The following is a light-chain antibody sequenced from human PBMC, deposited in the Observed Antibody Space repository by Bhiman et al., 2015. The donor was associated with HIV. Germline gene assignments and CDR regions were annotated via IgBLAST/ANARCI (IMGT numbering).Light chain of an antibody. V-gene: IGLV2-14*03. CDR1: TSDVGGYNY. Sequence: QSALTQPASVSGSPGQSITISCTGTTSDVGGYNYVSWYQQHPGKGPKLMIYDVSNRPSGVSNRFSGSKSGNTASLTISGLQAEDEADYYCSSYTSSXAYLVF. J-gene: IGLJ1*01. CDR2: DVS. CDR3: SSYTSSXAYLV.